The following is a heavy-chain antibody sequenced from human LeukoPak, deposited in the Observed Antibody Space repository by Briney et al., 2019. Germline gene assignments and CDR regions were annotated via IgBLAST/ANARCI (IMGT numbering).Heavy chain of an antibody. CDR3: AKGPYSSSWLSFDY. V-gene: IGHV3-33*06. CDR1: GFTFSSYG. D-gene: IGHD6-13*01. Sequence: PGGSLRLSCAASGFTFSSYGMHWVRQAPGKGLEWVAVIWYDGSNKYYADSVKGRFTISRDNSKNTLYLQMNSLRAEDTAVYYCAKGPYSSSWLSFDYWGQGTLVTVSS. CDR2: IWYDGSNK. J-gene: IGHJ4*02.